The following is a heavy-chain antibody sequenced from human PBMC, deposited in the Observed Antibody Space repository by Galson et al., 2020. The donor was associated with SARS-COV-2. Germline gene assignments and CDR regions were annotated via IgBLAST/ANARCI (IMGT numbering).Heavy chain of an antibody. Sequence: GGSLRLSCAASGFTFDAYAMHWVRQAPGKGLEWVSGISWNSGRIGYEDSVKGRFTISRDNAKNSLYLQMNSLRAEDTALYCCARGLDSTGYNWCDPWGQGTRVTVSS. V-gene: IGHV3-9*01. CDR3: ARGLDSTGYNWCDP. J-gene: IGHJ5*02. D-gene: IGHD3-22*01. CDR1: GFTFDAYA. CDR2: ISWNSGRI.